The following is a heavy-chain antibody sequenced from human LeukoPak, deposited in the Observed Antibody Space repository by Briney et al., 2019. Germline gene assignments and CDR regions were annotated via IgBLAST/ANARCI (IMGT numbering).Heavy chain of an antibody. CDR3: ARGDGFMIRD. CDR2: INSGGDT. V-gene: IGHV3-66*01. D-gene: IGHD3-10*01. CDR1: GFTVSNNY. Sequence: GGSLTLSCAASGFTVSNNYMHWVCQAPGKGLEWVSLINSGGDTHSADSVKGRFTISRDNSKNTLYLQMNSLRVEDTAVYYCARGDGFMIRDWGQGTLVTVSS. J-gene: IGHJ4*02.